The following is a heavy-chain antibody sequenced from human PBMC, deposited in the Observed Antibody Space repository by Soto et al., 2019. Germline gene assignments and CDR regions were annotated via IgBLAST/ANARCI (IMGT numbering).Heavy chain of an antibody. D-gene: IGHD2-2*01. CDR1: GGSISSGDYY. CDR2: IYYSGST. Sequence: QVQLQESGPGLVKPSQTLSLTCTVSGGSISSGDYYWSWIRQPPGKGLEWIGYIYYSGSTYYNPSLKGRVTISVDTSKTQFPLKLSSVTAADPAVYYCARGGGSSTSCYAPPIPQYYSYYYGMDVWGQGTTVTVSS. J-gene: IGHJ6*02. V-gene: IGHV4-30-4*01. CDR3: ARGGGSSTSCYAPPIPQYYSYYYGMDV.